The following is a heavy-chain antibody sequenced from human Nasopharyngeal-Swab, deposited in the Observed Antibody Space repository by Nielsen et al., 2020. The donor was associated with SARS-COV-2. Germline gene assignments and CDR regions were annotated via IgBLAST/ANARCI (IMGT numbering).Heavy chain of an antibody. Sequence: WIRQPPGKGLEWIGYIYYSGSTSYNPSLESRVTISVDTSKNQFSLKVRSVTAADTAVYYCARGSDYRAFDIWGQGTMVTVSS. CDR3: ARGSDYRAFDI. V-gene: IGHV4-59*01. D-gene: IGHD1-26*01. CDR2: IYYSGST. J-gene: IGHJ3*02.